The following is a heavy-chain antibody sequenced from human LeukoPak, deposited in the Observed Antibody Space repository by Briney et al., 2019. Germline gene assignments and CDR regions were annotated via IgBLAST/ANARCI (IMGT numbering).Heavy chain of an antibody. CDR3: ARAGQLGQADAFDI. D-gene: IGHD6-6*01. CDR1: GFTFSSYA. CDR2: ISYDGSNK. V-gene: IGHV3-30-3*01. Sequence: PGGSLRLSCAASGFTFSSYAMHWVRQAPGKGLEWVAVISYDGSNKYYADSVKGRFTISRDNSKNTLYLQMNSLRAEDTAVYYCARAGQLGQADAFDIWGQGTMVTVSS. J-gene: IGHJ3*02.